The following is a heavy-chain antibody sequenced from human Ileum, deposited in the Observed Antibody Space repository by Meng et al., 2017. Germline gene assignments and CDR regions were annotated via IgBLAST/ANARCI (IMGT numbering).Heavy chain of an antibody. V-gene: IGHV3-23*01. J-gene: IGHJ4*02. CDR1: GFTFSSYA. CDR3: AKDGSGSYYMLVDY. CDR2: ISGSGGST. Sequence: GGSLRLSCVASGFTFSSYAMSWVRQAPGKGLEWVSAISGSGGSTYYADSVKGRFTISRDNSKNTLYLQMNSLRAEDTAVYYCAKDGSGSYYMLVDYWGQGTLVTVSS. D-gene: IGHD3-10*01.